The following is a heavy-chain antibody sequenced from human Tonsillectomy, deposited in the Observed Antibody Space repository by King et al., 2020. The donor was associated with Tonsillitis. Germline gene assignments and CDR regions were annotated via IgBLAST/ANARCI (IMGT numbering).Heavy chain of an antibody. CDR3: ARLISSGRSSDY. CDR2: VYSSGNT. D-gene: IGHD6-19*01. V-gene: IGHV4-59*01. CDR1: GGSISSYY. Sequence: VQLQESGPGLVKPSETLSLTCTVSGGSISSYYWTWIRQPPGKGLEWIGYVYSSGNTNYNPSLMSRVTISVDTSKNQFSLKLTSVTAADTAVYYCARLISSGRSSDYWGQGTLVTVSS. J-gene: IGHJ4*02.